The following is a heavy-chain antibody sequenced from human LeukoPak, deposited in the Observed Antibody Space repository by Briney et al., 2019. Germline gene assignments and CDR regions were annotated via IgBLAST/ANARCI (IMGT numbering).Heavy chain of an antibody. CDR3: ANSETGSRIPNDY. J-gene: IGHJ4*02. D-gene: IGHD3-9*01. V-gene: IGHV3-23*01. Sequence: GGTLRLSCAASGFTFSSYGMSWVRQAPGKGLEWVSAISGSGGSTYYADSVKGRFTISRDNSKNTLYLQMNSLRAEGTAVYYCANSETGSRIPNDYWGQGTLVTVSS. CDR1: GFTFSSYG. CDR2: ISGSGGST.